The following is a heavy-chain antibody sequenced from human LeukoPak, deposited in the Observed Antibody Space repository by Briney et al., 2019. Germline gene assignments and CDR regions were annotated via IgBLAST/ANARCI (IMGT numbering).Heavy chain of an antibody. Sequence: ASVKVSFTVSGYTFTENYIHWVRQTPGRGLEWMGLINPHTGAANYTQSFQGRVTLTRDTSSSTAYMHLSSLRFDDTAVYYCARGKSGYSPWGQGTPVTVSS. J-gene: IGHJ4*02. CDR2: INPHTGAA. D-gene: IGHD3-22*01. V-gene: IGHV1-2*02. CDR3: ARGKSGYSP. CDR1: GYTFTENY.